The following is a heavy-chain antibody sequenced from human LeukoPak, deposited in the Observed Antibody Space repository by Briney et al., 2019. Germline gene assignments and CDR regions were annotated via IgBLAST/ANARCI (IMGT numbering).Heavy chain of an antibody. D-gene: IGHD2-2*02. CDR3: ARGARCSSTSCYTVVYYYYGMDV. V-gene: IGHV4-34*01. Sequence: SETLSLTCAVYGGSFSGYYWSWIRQPPGKGLEWIGEINHNGSTNYNPSLKSRVTISVDTPKNQFSLKLSSVTAADTAVYYCARGARCSSTSCYTVVYYYYGMDVWGQGTTVTVSS. CDR1: GGSFSGYY. CDR2: INHNGST. J-gene: IGHJ6*02.